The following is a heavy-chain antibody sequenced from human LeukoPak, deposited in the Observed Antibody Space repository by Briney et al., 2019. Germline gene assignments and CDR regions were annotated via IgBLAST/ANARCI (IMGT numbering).Heavy chain of an antibody. D-gene: IGHD5-18*01. CDR2: INHSGST. CDR3: PRGQLWFSRAFDM. CDR1: GGSFSGYY. J-gene: IGHJ3*02. V-gene: IGHV4-34*01. Sequence: SETLSLTCAVYGGSFSGYYWSWIRQPPGKGLEWIGEINHSGSTNYNPSLKSRATISEDTSKNQFSLKLSPGTAADTAVYYCPRGQLWFSRAFDMWG.